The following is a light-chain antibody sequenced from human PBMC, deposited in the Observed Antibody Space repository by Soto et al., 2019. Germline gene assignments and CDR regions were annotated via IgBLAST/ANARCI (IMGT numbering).Light chain of an antibody. CDR3: QQYDNLPIT. CDR2: DAS. J-gene: IGKJ5*01. V-gene: IGKV1-33*01. Sequence: DIDISQSTSALSASVGDRVAITCRGSQNVNNWLAWYQQKTGKAPKILIYDASNLETGVPSRFSGSGSGTDFTFTIISLQPEDIATYYCQQYDNLPITFGQGTRLDIK. CDR1: QNVNNW.